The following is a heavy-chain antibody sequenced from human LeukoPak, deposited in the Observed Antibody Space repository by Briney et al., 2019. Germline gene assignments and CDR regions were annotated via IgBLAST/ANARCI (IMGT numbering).Heavy chain of an antibody. J-gene: IGHJ4*02. Sequence: GGSLRHSCTASGFTFGDYAMSWVRQAPGKGLEWVSGITSGTRTYYADSVKGRFAISRDNAKNSLYLQMNSLRAEDTAVYYCARGPQDQFDYWGQGTLVTVSS. V-gene: IGHV3-69-1*01. CDR1: GFTFGDYA. CDR2: ITSGTRT. CDR3: ARGPQDQFDY.